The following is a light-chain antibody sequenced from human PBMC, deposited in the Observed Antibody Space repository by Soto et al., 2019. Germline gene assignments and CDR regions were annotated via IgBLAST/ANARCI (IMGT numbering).Light chain of an antibody. Sequence: QSVLTQPPSASGNPGQRVTISCSGSSSNIGSNTVNWYQQLPGTAPKLLIYSNNQRPSGVPDRFSGSKSGTSASLAISGLQSDDEADYYCAAWDDSLNGVVFGGGTKVTVL. CDR1: SSNIGSNT. V-gene: IGLV1-44*01. CDR2: SNN. CDR3: AAWDDSLNGVV. J-gene: IGLJ2*01.